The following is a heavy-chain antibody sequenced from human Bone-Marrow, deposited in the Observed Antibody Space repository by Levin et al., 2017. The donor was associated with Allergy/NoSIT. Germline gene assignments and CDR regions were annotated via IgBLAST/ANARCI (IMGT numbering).Heavy chain of an antibody. CDR3: ARGASSGWYYFDY. V-gene: IGHV1-3*01. D-gene: IGHD6-19*01. CDR1: GYTFTSYA. CDR2: INAGNGNT. Sequence: ASVKVSCKASGYTFTSYAMHWVRQAPGQRLEWMGWINAGNGNTKYSQKFPGRVTITRDTSASTAYMELSSLRSEDTAVYYCARGASSGWYYFDYWGQGTLVTVSS. J-gene: IGHJ4*02.